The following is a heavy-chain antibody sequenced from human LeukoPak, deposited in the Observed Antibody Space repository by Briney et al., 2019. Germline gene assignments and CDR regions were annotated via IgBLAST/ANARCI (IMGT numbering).Heavy chain of an antibody. CDR2: ISTYNGNT. Sequence: ASVKVSCKASGYTFTSYGISWVRQAPGQGLEWMGWISTYNGNTNYAQKFQGRVTITRDTSASTAYMELSSLRSEDTAIYYCARWGSDYWGQGTLVTVSS. V-gene: IGHV1-18*01. CDR3: ARWGSDY. J-gene: IGHJ4*02. D-gene: IGHD7-27*01. CDR1: GYTFTSYG.